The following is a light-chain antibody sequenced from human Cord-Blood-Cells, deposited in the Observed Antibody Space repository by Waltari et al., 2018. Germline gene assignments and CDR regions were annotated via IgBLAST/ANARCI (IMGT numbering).Light chain of an antibody. Sequence: QSALTQPPSVSGSPGQLVTTSCTGTSSDFGGYNYVSSYQPHPGKAPKLMMYDVSKRPSGVPDRFSGSKSGNTASLTISGLQAEDEADYYCCSYAGSYTFSWVFGGGTKLTVL. V-gene: IGLV2-11*01. J-gene: IGLJ3*02. CDR1: SSDFGGYNY. CDR3: CSYAGSYTFSWV. CDR2: DVS.